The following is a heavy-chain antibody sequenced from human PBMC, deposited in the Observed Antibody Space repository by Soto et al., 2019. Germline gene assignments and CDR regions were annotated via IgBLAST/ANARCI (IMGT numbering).Heavy chain of an antibody. CDR3: ARPNAWFGETRGNNWFDP. D-gene: IGHD3-10*01. V-gene: IGHV3-21*01. CDR2: ISSSSSYI. J-gene: IGHJ5*02. CDR1: GFTFSSYS. Sequence: GGSLRLSCAASGFTFSSYSMNWVRQAPGKGLEWVSSISSSSSYIYYADSVKGRFTISRDNAKNSLYLQMNSLRAEDTAVYYCARPNAWFGETRGNNWFDPWGQGTLVTVSS.